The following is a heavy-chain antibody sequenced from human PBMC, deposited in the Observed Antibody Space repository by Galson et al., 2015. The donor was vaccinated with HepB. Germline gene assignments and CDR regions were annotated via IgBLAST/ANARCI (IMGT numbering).Heavy chain of an antibody. D-gene: IGHD3-10*01. V-gene: IGHV3-33*01. CDR3: ARDSFYSGYRGGPDY. Sequence: SLRLSCAASGFSFSSYGMHWVRQAPGKGLEWVAVIWYDGGNKYLADSVKGRFTISRDNAKNTLYLQMNNLRVEDSAVYFCARDSFYSGYRGGPDYRGQGTLVTVSS. J-gene: IGHJ4*02. CDR1: GFSFSSYG. CDR2: IWYDGGNK.